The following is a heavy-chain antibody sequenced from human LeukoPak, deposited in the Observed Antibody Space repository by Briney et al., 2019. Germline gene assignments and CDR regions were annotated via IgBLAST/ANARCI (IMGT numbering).Heavy chain of an antibody. Sequence: GGSLRLSCAASGFTFSSYSMNWVRQAPGKGLEWVSYISSSSSTIYYADSVKGRFTISRDNSKNTLYLQMNSLRAEDTAVYYCAKGGAWSGYYIGYCMDVWGKGTTVTVSS. J-gene: IGHJ6*03. CDR2: ISSSSSTI. CDR1: GFTFSSYS. V-gene: IGHV3-48*01. D-gene: IGHD3-3*01. CDR3: AKGGAWSGYYIGYCMDV.